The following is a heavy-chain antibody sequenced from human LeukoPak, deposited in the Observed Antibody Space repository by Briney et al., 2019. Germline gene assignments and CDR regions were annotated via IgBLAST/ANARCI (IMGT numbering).Heavy chain of an antibody. CDR1: GYTFTSYG. V-gene: IGHV7-4-1*02. D-gene: IGHD6-13*01. Sequence: GAPVKVSCKASGYTFTSYGISWVRQAPGQGLEWMGWINTNTGNPTYAQGFTGRFVFSLDTSVSTAYLQISSLKAEDTAVYYCARDHSAAGTSYWGQGTLVTVSS. CDR3: ARDHSAAGTSY. CDR2: INTNTGNP. J-gene: IGHJ4*02.